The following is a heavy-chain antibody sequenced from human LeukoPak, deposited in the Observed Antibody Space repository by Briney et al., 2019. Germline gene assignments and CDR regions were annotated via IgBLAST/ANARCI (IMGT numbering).Heavy chain of an antibody. CDR2: LDPEDGKT. CDR3: TSRLLILLWTKDF. V-gene: IGHV1-24*01. CDR1: GYALTELS. Sequence: ASVKVSCKVSGYALTELSMHWVRQTPGTGLEWMGGLDPEDGKTTYAQRFQGRVTMTEDTATDTAYMELSTLRSDDTAVYFCTSRLLILLWTKDFWGQGTLVTVSS. J-gene: IGHJ4*02. D-gene: IGHD2-15*01.